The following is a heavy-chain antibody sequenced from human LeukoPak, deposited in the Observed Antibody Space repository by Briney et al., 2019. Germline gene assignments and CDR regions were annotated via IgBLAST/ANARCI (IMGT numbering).Heavy chain of an antibody. CDR1: GFTFNDYY. J-gene: IGHJ6*02. Sequence: GGSLRLSCAASGFTFNDYYMTWIRQAPGKGLEWISYISRSGDSLYYADSVEGRFTISRDNAKNSLFLQMNSLRADDTAVYYCAREVVIFPDYYYYGMDVWGQGTTVTVSS. CDR3: AREVVIFPDYYYYGMDV. CDR2: ISRSGDSL. D-gene: IGHD3-9*01. V-gene: IGHV3-11*01.